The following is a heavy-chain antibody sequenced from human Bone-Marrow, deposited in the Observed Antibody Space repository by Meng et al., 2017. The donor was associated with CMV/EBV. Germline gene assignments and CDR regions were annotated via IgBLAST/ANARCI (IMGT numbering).Heavy chain of an antibody. D-gene: IGHD6-13*01. CDR2: FYYSGST. V-gene: IGHV4-39*07. CDR1: GDSINSRSYY. Sequence: SETLSLTCTVSGDSINSRSYYWDWIRQPPGKGLEWIGSFYYSGSTYYNPSLNSRVTISVDTSKNQFSLKLSSVTAADTAVYYCARQSNTGYSSSHGDYWGQGTLVTVSS. J-gene: IGHJ4*02. CDR3: ARQSNTGYSSSHGDY.